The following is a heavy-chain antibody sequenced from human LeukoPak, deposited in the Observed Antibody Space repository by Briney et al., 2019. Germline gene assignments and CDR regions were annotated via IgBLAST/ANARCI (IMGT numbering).Heavy chain of an antibody. J-gene: IGHJ5*02. Sequence: PSETLSLTCTVSVGSISSHYWSWIRQTPGKGLEWIGYISYSGGTNYNPSLKSRVTISVDTSKSQFSLKLTSVTAADTAVYYCARLKDLWFGPWGQGTLVTVSS. CDR1: VGSISSHY. CDR2: ISYSGGT. D-gene: IGHD2-15*01. V-gene: IGHV4-59*11. CDR3: ARLKDLWFGP.